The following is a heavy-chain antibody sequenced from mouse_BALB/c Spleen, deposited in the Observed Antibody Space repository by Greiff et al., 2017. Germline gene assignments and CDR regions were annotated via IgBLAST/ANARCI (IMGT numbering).Heavy chain of an antibody. CDR2: INPSNGGT. V-gene: IGHV1S16*01. Sequence: QVQLQQPGAELVKPGASVKLSCKASGYTFTSYYMYWVKQRPGQGLEWIGGINPSNGGTNFNEKFKSKATLTVDKSSSTAYMQLSSLTSEDSAVYYCTVSQLGLWLAYWGQGTLVTVSA. CDR1: GYTFTSYY. J-gene: IGHJ3*01. D-gene: IGHD3-1*01. CDR3: TVSQLGLWLAY.